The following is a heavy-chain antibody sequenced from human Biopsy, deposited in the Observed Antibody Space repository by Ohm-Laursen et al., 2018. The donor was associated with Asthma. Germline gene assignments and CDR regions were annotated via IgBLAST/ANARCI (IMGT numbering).Heavy chain of an antibody. CDR2: INSGFGTT. CDR3: ARKAGSCISRTCYSLDF. J-gene: IGHJ4*02. V-gene: IGHV1-69*01. Sequence: SSVKVSCKALGGTFNTYVIGWGRQAPGQRLEWMGGINSGFGTTTYPQKFQDRVTITADDSTSTVYMELSSLRSEDTAVYYCARKAGSCISRTCYSLDFWGQGTLVTVSS. D-gene: IGHD2-2*01. CDR1: GGTFNTYV.